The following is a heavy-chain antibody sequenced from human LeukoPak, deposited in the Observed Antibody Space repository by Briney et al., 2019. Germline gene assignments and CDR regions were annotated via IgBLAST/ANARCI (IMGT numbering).Heavy chain of an antibody. J-gene: IGHJ4*02. CDR2: ISGDGGGT. Sequence: GGSLRLTCAGSGFTFDDYAMHWGRQAPGKGLEWVSLISGDGGGTYYADSVKGRFTISRDNSKNSLYLQMNSLRTEDTALYYCAKDKRYSGYDPFDYWGQGTLVTVSS. CDR3: AKDKRYSGYDPFDY. D-gene: IGHD5-12*01. V-gene: IGHV3-43*02. CDR1: GFTFDDYA.